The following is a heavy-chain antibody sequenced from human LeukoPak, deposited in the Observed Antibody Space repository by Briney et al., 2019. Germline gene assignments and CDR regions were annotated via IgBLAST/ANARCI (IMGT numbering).Heavy chain of an antibody. D-gene: IGHD5-18*01. V-gene: IGHV3-73*01. J-gene: IGHJ4*02. Sequence: GGSLRLSCAASGFTFSGCAIHWVRQASGKGLEWIGLIDSKTKHYATAYGASVKGRFTISRDNSKNTLYLQMNSLRAEDTAVYYCAKQLRGYSYSYGSCDYWGQGTLVTVSS. CDR1: GFTFSGCA. CDR2: IDSKTKHYAT. CDR3: AKQLRGYSYSYGSCDY.